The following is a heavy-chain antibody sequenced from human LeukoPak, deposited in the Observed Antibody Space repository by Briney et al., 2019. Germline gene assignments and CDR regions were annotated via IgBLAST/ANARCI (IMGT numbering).Heavy chain of an antibody. V-gene: IGHV4-30-4*08. Sequence: SQTLSLTCSVSGGSISSGDYYWSWIRQPPGQGLEWIAYIYYSGSTYYNPSLRSRVTISVDTSKNQFSLKLSSVTAADTAVYYCARHLGYCTSTSCYRVFDYWGQGTLVTVSS. D-gene: IGHD2-2*01. CDR2: IYYSGST. J-gene: IGHJ4*02. CDR1: GGSISSGDYY. CDR3: ARHLGYCTSTSCYRVFDY.